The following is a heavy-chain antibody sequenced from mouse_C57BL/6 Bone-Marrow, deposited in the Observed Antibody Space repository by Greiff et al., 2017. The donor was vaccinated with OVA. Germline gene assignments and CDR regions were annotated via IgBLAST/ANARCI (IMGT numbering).Heavy chain of an antibody. CDR2: IYPGGGYT. CDR3: AREESNWYFDV. D-gene: IGHD1-3*01. J-gene: IGHJ1*03. V-gene: IGHV1-63*01. CDR1: GYTFTNYW. Sequence: QVQLQQSGAELVRPGTSVKMSCKASGYTFTNYWIGWAKQRPGHGLEWIGDIYPGGGYTNYNEKLKGKATLTADKSSSTAYMQFSSLTSEDSAIYYCAREESNWYFDVWGTGTTVTVSS.